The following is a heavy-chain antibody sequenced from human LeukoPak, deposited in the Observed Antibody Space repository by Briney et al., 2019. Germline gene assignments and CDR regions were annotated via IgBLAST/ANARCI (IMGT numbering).Heavy chain of an antibody. Sequence: SETLSLTCAVYGGSFSGYYWSWIRQPPGKGLEWIGEINHSGSTNYNPSLKSRVTISVDTSKNQFSLKLSSVTAADTAVYYCARVTRYYYGSGSRNYYYYGMDVWGQGTTVTVS. CDR1: GGSFSGYY. J-gene: IGHJ6*02. CDR2: INHSGST. CDR3: ARVTRYYYGSGSRNYYYYGMDV. V-gene: IGHV4-34*01. D-gene: IGHD3-10*01.